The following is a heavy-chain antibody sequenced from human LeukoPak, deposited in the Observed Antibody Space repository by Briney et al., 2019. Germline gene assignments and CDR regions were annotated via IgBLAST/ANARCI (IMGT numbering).Heavy chain of an antibody. CDR3: TTDGDYGDGLRGDY. J-gene: IGHJ4*02. Sequence: GGSLRLSCAASGFTFSSAWMSWVRQGPGKGLEWVGRMKSKTEAGTTDYAAPVKGRFTISRDDTRNTLYLQMNSLKTEDTAACYCTTDGDYGDGLRGDYWGQGTLVTVSS. D-gene: IGHD4-17*01. CDR2: MKSKTEAGTT. CDR1: GFTFSSAW. V-gene: IGHV3-15*01.